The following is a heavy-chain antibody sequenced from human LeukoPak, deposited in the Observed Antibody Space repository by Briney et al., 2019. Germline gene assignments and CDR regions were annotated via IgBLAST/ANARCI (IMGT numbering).Heavy chain of an antibody. CDR1: GYTFTSYG. V-gene: IGHV1-18*01. CDR2: ISAYNGNT. D-gene: IGHD3-3*01. Sequence: ASVKVSCKASGYTFTSYGISWVRQAPGQGLEWMGWISAYNGNTNYAQKLQGRVTMTTDTSTSTAYMELRSLRSDDTAVYYCARVTARQRYYDFWSGYPTLDYWGQGTLVTVSS. CDR3: ARVTARQRYYDFWSGYPTLDY. J-gene: IGHJ4*02.